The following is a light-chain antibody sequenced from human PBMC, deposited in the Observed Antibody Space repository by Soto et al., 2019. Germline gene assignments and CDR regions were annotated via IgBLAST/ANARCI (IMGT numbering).Light chain of an antibody. J-gene: IGLJ1*01. Sequence: QSVLTQPPSASGTPGQRVTISCSGSSSNIGSNTVSWYQQLPGTAPELLIYGNNQRPSGVPDRFSGSKSGTSASLAISGLQSEDEDDYYCAAWDASLNGYVFGAGTKVTVL. V-gene: IGLV1-44*01. CDR2: GNN. CDR1: SSNIGSNT. CDR3: AAWDASLNGYV.